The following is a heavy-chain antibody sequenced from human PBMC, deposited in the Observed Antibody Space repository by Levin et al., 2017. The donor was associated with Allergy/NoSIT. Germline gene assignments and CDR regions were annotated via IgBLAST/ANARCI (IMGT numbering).Heavy chain of an antibody. CDR1: GFTFSSYA. CDR2: ISGSGGST. V-gene: IGHV3-23*01. D-gene: IGHD4-17*01. J-gene: IGHJ2*01. Sequence: GESLKISCAASGFTFSSYAMSWVRQAPGKGLEWVSTISGSGGSTYYADSVKGRFTISRDNSKNTLHLQMNSLRAEDTAVYYCAKAYYGDHDCYLDLWGRGTLVTVSS. CDR3: AKAYYGDHDCYLDL.